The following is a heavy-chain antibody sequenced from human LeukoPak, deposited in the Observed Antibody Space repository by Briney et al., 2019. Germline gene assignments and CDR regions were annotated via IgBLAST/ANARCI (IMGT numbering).Heavy chain of an antibody. CDR2: ISSDGNKK. Sequence: GGSLRLSCAASGFTFSTYWMSWVRQAPGKGLEWVAVISSDGNKKFYTDSVKGRFTISRDNSRNTLYLQINGLRAEDTAVYYCVRDAGGYWGQGTPVTVSS. J-gene: IGHJ4*02. CDR3: VRDAGGY. CDR1: GFTFSTYW. V-gene: IGHV3-30*10.